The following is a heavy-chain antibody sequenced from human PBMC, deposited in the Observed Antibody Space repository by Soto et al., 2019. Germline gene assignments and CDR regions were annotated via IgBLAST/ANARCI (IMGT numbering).Heavy chain of an antibody. CDR3: ARDLCSSWYVFVY. V-gene: IGHV3-33*01. D-gene: IGHD6-13*01. CDR1: GLTFSSYG. J-gene: IGHJ4*02. CDR2: IGDDGSNK. Sequence: QVQLVESGGGVVQPGRSLRLSCAASGLTFSSYGTHWVRQAPGKVREWGAVIGDDGSNKYYADSVKGRFTISRDNSKNTRYVQMNCARAEYTAVYYGARDLCSSWYVFVYWGQGTLVTVSS.